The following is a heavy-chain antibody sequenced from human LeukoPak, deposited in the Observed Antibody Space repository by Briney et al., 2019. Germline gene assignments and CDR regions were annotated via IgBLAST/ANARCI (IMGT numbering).Heavy chain of an antibody. CDR2: INHSGST. CDR3: ARRGVVPAARRYFDY. CDR1: GFTFDDYG. J-gene: IGHJ4*02. D-gene: IGHD2-2*01. Sequence: GSLRLSCAASGFTFDDYGMSWVRQAPGKGLEWIGEINHSGSTNYNPSLKSRVTISVDTSKNQFSLKLSSVTAADTAVYYCARRGVVPAARRYFDYWGQGTLVTVSS. V-gene: IGHV4-34*01.